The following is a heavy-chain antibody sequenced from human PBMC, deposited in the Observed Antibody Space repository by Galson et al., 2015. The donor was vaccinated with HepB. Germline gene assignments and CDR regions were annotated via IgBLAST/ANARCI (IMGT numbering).Heavy chain of an antibody. CDR2: ISGSGGST. Sequence: SLRLSCAASGFTFSSYGIHWVRQAPGKGLEWVSAISGSGGSTYYADSVKGRFTISRDNSKNTLYLQMNSLRAEDTAVYYCAGENYGDYDFVDYWGQGTLVTVSS. CDR1: GFTFSSYG. D-gene: IGHD4-17*01. J-gene: IGHJ4*02. CDR3: AGENYGDYDFVDY. V-gene: IGHV3-23*01.